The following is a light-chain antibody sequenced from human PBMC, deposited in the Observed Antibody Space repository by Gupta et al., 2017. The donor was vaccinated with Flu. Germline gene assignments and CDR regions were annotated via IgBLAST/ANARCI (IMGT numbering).Light chain of an antibody. CDR2: GAS. J-gene: IGKJ1*01. V-gene: IGKV3-20*01. CDR3: QLDGNSRWT. CDR1: QSVSSSY. Sequence: EVVLTQSPGTLSLSPGQRATLSCRASQSVSSSYLAWYQQRPGQAPRLLFYGASSRATGIPDRFSGSESGTDFTLTISRLEPEDFAVYYCQLDGNSRWTFGQGTKVEIK.